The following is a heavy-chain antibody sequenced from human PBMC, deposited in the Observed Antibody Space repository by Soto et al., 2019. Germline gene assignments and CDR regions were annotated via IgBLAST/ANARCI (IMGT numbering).Heavy chain of an antibody. CDR3: ARVRFSALDAFDI. CDR1: GFTFSSYG. Sequence: QVQLVESGGGVVQPGRSLRLSCAASGFTFSSYGMHWVRQAPGKGLEWVAVIWYDESNKYYADSVKGRFTISRDNSKNTLYLQMNSLRAEDTAVYYCARVRFSALDAFDIWGQGTMVTVSS. CDR2: IWYDESNK. V-gene: IGHV3-33*01. D-gene: IGHD3-10*01. J-gene: IGHJ3*02.